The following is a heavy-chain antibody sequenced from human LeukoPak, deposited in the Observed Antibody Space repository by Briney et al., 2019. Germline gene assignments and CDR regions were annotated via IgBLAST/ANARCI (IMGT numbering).Heavy chain of an antibody. J-gene: IGHJ4*02. CDR3: ARAINSAWHNIDY. V-gene: IGHV3-30*04. D-gene: IGHD2/OR15-2a*01. CDR1: GFTFSTYA. Sequence: GGSLRLSCVASGFTFSTYAKHWVRQAPGKGLEWVAVISYHGSDKYYGDSVKGRFTISRDNSKNTLYLQMNSLRTEDTAVFYCARAINSAWHNIDYWGQGTLVTVSS. CDR2: ISYHGSDK.